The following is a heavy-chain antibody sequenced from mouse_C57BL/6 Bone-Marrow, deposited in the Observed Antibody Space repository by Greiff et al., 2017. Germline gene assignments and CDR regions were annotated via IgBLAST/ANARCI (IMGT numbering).Heavy chain of an antibody. V-gene: IGHV1-87*01. J-gene: IGHJ2*01. D-gene: IGHD1-1*01. CDR2: GQGLEWIG. CDR3: SEDSADYYCACRYYYGSWYYFDD. Sequence: QVQLQQSGPELARPWASVKISCQAFYTFSRRVHFAIRDTNYWMQWEKQRPGQGLEWIGAIYPGNGDTSYHQKFTGKATLTADKSCSPAYMQRSRLSSEDSADYYCACRYYYGSWYYFDDWGKGTTLTVSS. CDR1: YTFSRRVH.